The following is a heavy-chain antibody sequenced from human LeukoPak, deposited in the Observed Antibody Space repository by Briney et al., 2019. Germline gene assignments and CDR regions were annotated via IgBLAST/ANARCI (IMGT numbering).Heavy chain of an antibody. CDR2: ISSSGSTI. D-gene: IGHD3-10*01. CDR1: GFTFSDYY. V-gene: IGHV3-11*04. Sequence: PGGSLRHSCAASGFTFSDYYMSWIRQAPGKGLEWVSYISSSGSTIYYADSVKGRFTISRDNAKNSLYLQMNSLRAEDTAVYYCAREELWFGESPLVDYWGQGTLVTVSS. J-gene: IGHJ4*02. CDR3: AREELWFGESPLVDY.